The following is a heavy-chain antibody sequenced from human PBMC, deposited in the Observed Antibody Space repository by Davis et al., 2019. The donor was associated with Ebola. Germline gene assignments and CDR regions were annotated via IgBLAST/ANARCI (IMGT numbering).Heavy chain of an antibody. CDR3: ARDEQYGRGNWNYGVFDY. Sequence: ASVKVSCKASGYTFTSYAMHWVRQAPGQRLEWMGWINAGNGNTEYSQKFQGRVTITRDTSASTAYMELSSLRSEDTAVYYCARDEQYGRGNWNYGVFDYWGQGTLVTVSS. J-gene: IGHJ4*02. CDR2: INAGNGNT. V-gene: IGHV1-3*01. D-gene: IGHD1-7*01. CDR1: GYTFTSYA.